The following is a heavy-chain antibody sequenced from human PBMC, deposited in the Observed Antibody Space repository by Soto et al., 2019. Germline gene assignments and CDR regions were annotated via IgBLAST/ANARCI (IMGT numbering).Heavy chain of an antibody. D-gene: IGHD3-22*01. J-gene: IGHJ6*02. CDR2: IFSDGTT. V-gene: IGHV3-53*01. Sequence: GGSLRLSCAASGFSVRSSQMSWVRQAPGKGLEWVSIIFSDGTTHYGVSVKGRFTISRDSARNTVYLQMNGLRVDDTAVYYCARYDSSGYYWPYYYYGMDVWGQGTTVTVSS. CDR1: GFSVRSSQ. CDR3: ARYDSSGYYWPYYYYGMDV.